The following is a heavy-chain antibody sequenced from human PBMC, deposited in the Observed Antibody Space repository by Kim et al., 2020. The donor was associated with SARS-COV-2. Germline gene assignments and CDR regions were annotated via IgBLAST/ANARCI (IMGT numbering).Heavy chain of an antibody. CDR2: IYSGGST. D-gene: IGHD5-12*01. J-gene: IGHJ4*02. CDR1: GFTVSSNY. Sequence: GGSLRLSCAASGFTVSSNYMSWVRQAPGKGLEWVSVIYSGGSTYYADSVKGRFTISRDNSKNTLYLQMNSLRAEDTAVYYCARLLSGYDFGRFDYWGQGTLVTVSS. CDR3: ARLLSGYDFGRFDY. V-gene: IGHV3-53*01.